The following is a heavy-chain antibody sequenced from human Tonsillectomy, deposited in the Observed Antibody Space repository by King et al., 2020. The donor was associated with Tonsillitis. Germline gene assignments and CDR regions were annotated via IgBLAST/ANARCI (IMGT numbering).Heavy chain of an antibody. CDR2: ISPNSGGT. V-gene: IGHV1-2*02. J-gene: IGHJ3*02. CDR3: ATIGTAYGAFDI. Sequence: QLVQSGAEVKKPGASVKVSCKASGYTFTGYHMHWVRQARGQGLEWMGWISPNSGGTNYAQMFQGRVTMTRDTSITTAYMELSGVRSDDTAVYYCATIGTAYGAFDIWGQGTMGTVSS. CDR1: GYTFTGYH. D-gene: IGHD3-10*01.